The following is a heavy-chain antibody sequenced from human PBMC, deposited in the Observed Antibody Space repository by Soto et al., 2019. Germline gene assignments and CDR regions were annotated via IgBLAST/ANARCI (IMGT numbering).Heavy chain of an antibody. CDR2: INHSGST. J-gene: IGHJ4*02. CDR1: GGSFSGYY. V-gene: IGHV4-34*01. D-gene: IGHD4-17*01. Sequence: LSLTCAVYGGSFSGYYWSWIRQPPGKGLEWIGEINHSGSTNYNPSLKSRVTISVDTSKNQFSPKLSSVTAADTAVYYCARFPVDYGDYVYDYWGQGTLVTVSS. CDR3: ARFPVDYGDYVYDY.